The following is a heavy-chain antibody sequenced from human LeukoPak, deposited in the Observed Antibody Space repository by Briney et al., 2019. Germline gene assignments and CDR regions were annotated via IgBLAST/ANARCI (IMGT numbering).Heavy chain of an antibody. D-gene: IGHD5-12*01. CDR1: GFTFSSYW. Sequence: PGGSLRLSCAASGFTFSSYWMHWVRQAPGKGLVWVSRINSDGSSTSYADSVKGRFTISRDNAKNTLYLQMNSLRAEGTAVYYCATLFVEMATITIDYWGQGPWSPSPQ. CDR3: ATLFVEMATITIDY. CDR2: INSDGSST. V-gene: IGHV3-74*01. J-gene: IGHJ4*02.